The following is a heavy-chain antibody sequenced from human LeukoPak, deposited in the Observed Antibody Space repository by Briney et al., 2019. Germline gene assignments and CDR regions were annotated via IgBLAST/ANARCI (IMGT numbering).Heavy chain of an antibody. CDR2: ISYDGSNK. CDR1: GFTFSSYA. Sequence: GGSLRLSCAASGFTFSSYAMHWVRQAPGKGLEWVAVISYDGSNKYYADSVKGRFTISRDNSKNTLYLQMNSLRAEDTAVYYCAKQGHYYGSGSSFNGYYFDYWGQGTLVTVSS. J-gene: IGHJ4*02. D-gene: IGHD3-10*01. V-gene: IGHV3-30-3*02. CDR3: AKQGHYYGSGSSFNGYYFDY.